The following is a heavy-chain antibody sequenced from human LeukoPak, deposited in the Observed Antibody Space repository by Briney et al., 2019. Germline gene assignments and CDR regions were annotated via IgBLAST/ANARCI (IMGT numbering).Heavy chain of an antibody. CDR1: GFTFSSYS. Sequence: GGSLRLSCAASGFTFSSYSMNWVRQAPGKGLEWVSSISSSSSYIYYADSVKGRFTISRDNSKNTLYLQMNSLRAEDTAVYYCARSYVFYYYGMDVWGQGTTVTVSS. D-gene: IGHD1-26*01. V-gene: IGHV3-21*01. CDR3: ARSYVFYYYGMDV. CDR2: ISSSSSYI. J-gene: IGHJ6*02.